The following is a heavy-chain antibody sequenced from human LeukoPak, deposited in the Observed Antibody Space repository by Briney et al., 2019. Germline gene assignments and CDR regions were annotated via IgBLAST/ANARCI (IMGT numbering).Heavy chain of an antibody. CDR3: ATAVTTAFDI. CDR2: INHSGST. CDR1: GGSFSGYY. V-gene: IGHV4-34*01. Sequence: PSETLSLTCAVYGGSFSGYYWSWIRQPPGKGLEWIGEINHSGSTNYNPSLKSRVTISVDTSKNQFSLKLSPVTAADTAVYYCATAVTTAFDIWGQGTMVTVSS. J-gene: IGHJ3*02. D-gene: IGHD4-17*01.